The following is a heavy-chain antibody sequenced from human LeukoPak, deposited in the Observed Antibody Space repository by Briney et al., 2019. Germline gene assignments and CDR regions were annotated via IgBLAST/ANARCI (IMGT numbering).Heavy chain of an antibody. CDR2: ISYDGSDT. V-gene: IGHV3-30-3*01. Sequence: GGSLRLSCAASGFTFSDYYMSWIRQAPGKGLEWVAIISYDGSDTYYIDSVKGRFTISRDNSKNTLYLQMNSLSAEDTAVYYCARDLELTYYDSSGHDYWGQGTLVTVSS. CDR1: GFTFSDYY. D-gene: IGHD3-22*01. J-gene: IGHJ4*02. CDR3: ARDLELTYYDSSGHDY.